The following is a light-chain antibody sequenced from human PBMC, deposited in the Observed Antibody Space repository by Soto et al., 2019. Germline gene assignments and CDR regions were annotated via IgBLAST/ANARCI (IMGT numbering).Light chain of an antibody. V-gene: IGKV3-20*01. CDR3: QQYGDFPYT. J-gene: IGKJ2*01. CDR1: QSVTNNY. CDR2: GTS. Sequence: ENVLTQSPGTLSLSPGERATLSCRASQSVTNNYLAWHQQKPGQAPRLLIYGTSRRATGIPDRFSGSGSGTDFTLSISRLEPEDFAVYHCQQYGDFPYTFGQGTKLEIK.